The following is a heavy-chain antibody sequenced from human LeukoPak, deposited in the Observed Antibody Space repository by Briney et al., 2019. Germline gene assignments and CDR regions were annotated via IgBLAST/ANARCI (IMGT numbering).Heavy chain of an antibody. CDR2: IRGSGGGT. Sequence: TGGSLRLSCAASGFTFSSYAMSWVRQAPGKGLEWVSTIRGSGGGTYYADSVKGRFTISRDNSKNTLYLQLNSLRAEDTAVYYCAKGSTSFQLYYFDYWGQGTLVTVSS. V-gene: IGHV3-23*01. CDR1: GFTFSSYA. CDR3: AKGSTSFQLYYFDY. J-gene: IGHJ4*02. D-gene: IGHD3-16*02.